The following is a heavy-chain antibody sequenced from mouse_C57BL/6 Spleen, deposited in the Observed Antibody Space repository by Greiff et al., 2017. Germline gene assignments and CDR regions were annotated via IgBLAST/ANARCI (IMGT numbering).Heavy chain of an antibody. CDR3: ARSDSSGYVWFAY. Sequence: QVQLQQPGAELVKPGASVKLSCKASGFTFTSYWMQWVKQRPGQGLEWIGEIVPSDSYTNYNQKFKGKATMTVDTSSSTAYMQLSSLTSEDSAVYYCARSDSSGYVWFAYWGQGTLVTVSA. CDR1: GFTFTSYW. J-gene: IGHJ3*01. D-gene: IGHD3-2*02. V-gene: IGHV1-50*01. CDR2: IVPSDSYT.